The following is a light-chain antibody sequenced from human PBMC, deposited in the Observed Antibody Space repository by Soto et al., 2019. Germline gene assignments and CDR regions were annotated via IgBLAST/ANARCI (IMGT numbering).Light chain of an antibody. CDR2: TAS. CDR1: QGIRND. V-gene: IGKV1-6*01. CDR3: LQDHTYPYT. J-gene: IGKJ2*01. Sequence: AIQMTQSPSSLSASVGDRVTITCRASQGIRNDLGWYQQKPGKAPKLLIYTASSLQSGVPSRFSGSGSGTDFTLTISSLQPEDFATHYCLQDHTYPYTFGQGTKLEIK.